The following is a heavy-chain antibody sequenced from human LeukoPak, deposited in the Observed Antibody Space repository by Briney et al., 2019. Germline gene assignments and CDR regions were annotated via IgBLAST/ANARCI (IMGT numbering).Heavy chain of an antibody. Sequence: SETLSLTCAVYGGSFSGYYWSWIRQPPGKGLEWIGEINHSGSTSYNPSLKSRVTISVDTSKNQFSLKLSSVTAADTAVYYCARMTTVTASYYYGMDVWGQGTTVTVSS. D-gene: IGHD4-17*01. V-gene: IGHV4-34*01. CDR2: INHSGST. CDR3: ARMTTVTASYYYGMDV. J-gene: IGHJ6*02. CDR1: GGSFSGYY.